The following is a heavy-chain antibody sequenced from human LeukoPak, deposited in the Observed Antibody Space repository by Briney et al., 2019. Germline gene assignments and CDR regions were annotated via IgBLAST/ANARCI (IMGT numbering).Heavy chain of an antibody. CDR2: ISAYNGNT. Sequence: ASVKVSCKASGYTFTSYGISWVRQAPGQGLEWMGWISAYNGNTNYAQKLQGRVTMTTDTSTSTAYVELRSLRSDDTAVYYCARSLGPYYYYGMDVWGQGTTVTVSS. CDR3: ARSLGPYYYYGMDV. CDR1: GYTFTSYG. J-gene: IGHJ6*02. V-gene: IGHV1-18*01.